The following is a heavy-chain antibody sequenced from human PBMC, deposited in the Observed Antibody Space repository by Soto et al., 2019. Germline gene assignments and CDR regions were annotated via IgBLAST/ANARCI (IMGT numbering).Heavy chain of an antibody. CDR2: IVVGSGNT. D-gene: IGHD3-3*01. V-gene: IGHV1-58*01. CDR3: AADLGRYYDFWSGLGFGGNYYYGMDV. J-gene: IGHJ6*02. CDR1: GFTFTSSA. Sequence: ASVKVSCKASGFTFTSSAVQWVRQARGQRLEWIGWIVVGSGNTNYAQKFQERVTITRDMSTSTAYMELSSLRSEDTAVYYCAADLGRYYDFWSGLGFGGNYYYGMDVWGQGTTVTVSS.